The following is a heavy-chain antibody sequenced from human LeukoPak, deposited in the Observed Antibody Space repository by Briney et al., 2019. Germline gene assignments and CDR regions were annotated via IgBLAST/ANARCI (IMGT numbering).Heavy chain of an antibody. V-gene: IGHV1-8*01. D-gene: IGHD3-10*01. CDR1: GYTFTSYD. J-gene: IGHJ6*02. CDR3: ARGDMAWFGELSSMDV. CDR2: MNPNSGNT. Sequence: ASVKVSCKASGYTFTSYDINWVRQATGQGLEWMGWMNPNSGNTGYAQKFQGRVTMTRNTSISTAYMELSSLRPEDTAVYYCARGDMAWFGELSSMDVWGQGTTVTVSS.